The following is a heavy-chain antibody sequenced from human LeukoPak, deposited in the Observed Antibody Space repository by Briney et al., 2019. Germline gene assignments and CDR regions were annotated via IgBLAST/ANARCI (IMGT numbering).Heavy chain of an antibody. D-gene: IGHD2/OR15-2a*01. CDR2: ISYDGSSK. CDR1: GFTFSSYG. J-gene: IGHJ6*03. CDR3: AKAADQYYYSYFYYMDV. Sequence: GGSLRLSCAASGFTFSSYGMHWVRQAPGKGLEWVAVISYDGSSKDYADSVKGRFAISRDNSKNTLYLQMNSLTVEDTAVYYCAKAADQYYYSYFYYMDVWGKGTTVTVSS. V-gene: IGHV3-30*18.